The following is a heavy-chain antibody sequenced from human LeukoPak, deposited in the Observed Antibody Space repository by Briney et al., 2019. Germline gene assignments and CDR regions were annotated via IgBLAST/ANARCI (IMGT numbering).Heavy chain of an antibody. CDR1: GFTFSNYA. CDR2: IGGSAGST. D-gene: IGHD6-19*01. V-gene: IGHV3-23*01. Sequence: PGGSLRLSCAASGFTFSNYAMSWVRQAPGKGLEWVSAIGGSAGSTYYVDSVKGRLSISRDNSKSTVYLQMNSLRAEDTAVYFCARLSGRTVAGTNYYFPYWGQGTLVAVSS. J-gene: IGHJ4*02. CDR3: ARLSGRTVAGTNYYFPY.